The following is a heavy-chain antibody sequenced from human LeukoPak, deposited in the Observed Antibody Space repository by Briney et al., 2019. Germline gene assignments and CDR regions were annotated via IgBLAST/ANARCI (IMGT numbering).Heavy chain of an antibody. CDR1: GFTFGDYA. V-gene: IGHV3-49*04. J-gene: IGHJ4*02. CDR3: TSGASGSYYPYYFDY. D-gene: IGHD1-26*01. Sequence: GGSLRLSCTASGFTFGDYAMSWVRQAPGKGRECVGFIRSKAYGGTTKYAASVKGRFTISRDDSKSIAYLQMNSLKTEDTAVYYCTSGASGSYYPYYFDYWGQGTLVTASS. CDR2: IRSKAYGGTT.